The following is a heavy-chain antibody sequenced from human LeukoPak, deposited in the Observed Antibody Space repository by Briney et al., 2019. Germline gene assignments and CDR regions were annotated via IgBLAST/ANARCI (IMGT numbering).Heavy chain of an antibody. V-gene: IGHV1-46*03. CDR3: ARLTDLAGAYDFVGFDY. CDR1: GYTFTSYY. CDR2: INPSGGST. J-gene: IGHJ4*02. D-gene: IGHD3-16*01. Sequence: ASAKVSCKASGYTFTSYYMHWVRQAPGQGLEWMGIINPSGGSTSYAQKFQGRVTMTRDMSTSTAYMELSSLKTEDTALYYCARLTDLAGAYDFVGFDYWGQGTLVTVSS.